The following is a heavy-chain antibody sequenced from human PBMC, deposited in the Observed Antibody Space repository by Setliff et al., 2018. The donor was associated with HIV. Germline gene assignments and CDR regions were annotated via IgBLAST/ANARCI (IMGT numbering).Heavy chain of an antibody. J-gene: IGHJ6*03. D-gene: IGHD3-22*01. CDR1: GYTFSSYD. CDR3: ARARRDSYDRGRRKHYHIDV. CDR2: MNPNSGNT. Sequence: ASVKVSCKASGYTFSSYDINWVRQATGQGLEWMGWMNPNSGNTGYAQKFQGRVTMTRDTSIGTAYIELNNLKFEDTAGYYCARARRDSYDRGRRKHYHIDVWGKGTPVTVSS. V-gene: IGHV1-8*02.